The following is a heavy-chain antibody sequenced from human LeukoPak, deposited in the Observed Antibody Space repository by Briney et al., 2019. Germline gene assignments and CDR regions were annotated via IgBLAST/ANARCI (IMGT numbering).Heavy chain of an antibody. V-gene: IGHV1-18*01. CDR1: GYTFTSYG. J-gene: IGHJ4*02. Sequence: ASVKVSCKASGYTFTSYGISWVRQAPGQGLEWMGWISAYNGNTNYAQKLQGRVTMTTDTSTSTAYMELRSLRSDDTAVYYCARDSESSTQWLVQKPFDYWGQGTLVTVSS. CDR3: ARDSESSTQWLVQKPFDY. CDR2: ISAYNGNT. D-gene: IGHD6-19*01.